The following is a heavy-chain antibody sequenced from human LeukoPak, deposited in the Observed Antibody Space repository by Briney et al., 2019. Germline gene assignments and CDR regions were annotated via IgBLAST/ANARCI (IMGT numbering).Heavy chain of an antibody. CDR3: ARDKVEGPTKFDS. Sequence: GGSLRLSCAASGFTLSSYAMSWVRQAPGKGLEWVSATSSSDAGTYYAESVRGRFTISRDNSKNTLFLQMSSLRPEDTAIYYCARDKVEGPTKFDSWGQGIRVTVSS. CDR2: TSSSDAGT. CDR1: GFTLSSYA. D-gene: IGHD5-24*01. V-gene: IGHV3-23*01. J-gene: IGHJ5*01.